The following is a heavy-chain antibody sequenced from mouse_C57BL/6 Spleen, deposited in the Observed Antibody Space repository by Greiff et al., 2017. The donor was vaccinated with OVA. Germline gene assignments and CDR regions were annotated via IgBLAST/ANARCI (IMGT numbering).Heavy chain of an antibody. CDR1: GYAFSSSW. V-gene: IGHV1-82*01. CDR2: IYPGDGDT. D-gene: IGHD3-1*01. CDR3: AREWGLP. Sequence: QVHVKQSGPELVKPGASVKISCKASGYAFSSSWMNWVKQRPGKGLEWIGRIYPGDGDTNYNGKFKGKATLTADKSSSTAYMQLSSLTSEDSAVYFCAREWGLPWGQGTTLTVSS. J-gene: IGHJ2*01.